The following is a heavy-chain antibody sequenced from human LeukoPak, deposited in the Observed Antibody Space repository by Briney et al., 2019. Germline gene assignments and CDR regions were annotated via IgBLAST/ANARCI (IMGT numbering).Heavy chain of an antibody. CDR3: AKLVGRPPGIAAAGTGFDP. CDR1: GYSFTSYW. CDR2: IYPGDSDT. D-gene: IGHD6-13*01. V-gene: IGHV5-51*01. Sequence: GESLKISCKGSGYSFTSYWIGWVRQMPGKGLEWMGIIYPGDSDTRYSPSFQGQVTISADKSISTAYLQWSSLKASDTAMYYCAKLVGRPPGIAAAGTGFDPWGQGTLVTVSS. J-gene: IGHJ5*02.